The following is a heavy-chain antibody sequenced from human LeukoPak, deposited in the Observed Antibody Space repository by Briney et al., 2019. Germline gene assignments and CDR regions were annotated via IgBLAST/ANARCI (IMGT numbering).Heavy chain of an antibody. CDR2: PDPEDGER. Sequence: ASVKVSCQASGYTFTSYGISWVRQAPGQGLAWLGGPDPEDGERIYAQMFQGRVTMTEDTSIDTAYVELSSLRSEDTAVYYCVTGFTTMAVDYFDYWGQGTLVTVSP. CDR1: GYTFTSYG. D-gene: IGHD5-18*01. CDR3: VTGFTTMAVDYFDY. V-gene: IGHV1-24*01. J-gene: IGHJ4*02.